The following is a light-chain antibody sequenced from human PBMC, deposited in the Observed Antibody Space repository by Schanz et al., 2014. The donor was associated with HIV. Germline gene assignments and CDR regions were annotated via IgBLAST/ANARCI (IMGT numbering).Light chain of an antibody. CDR3: QQYAFWPIT. CDR2: DTS. Sequence: EIVMTQSPATLYVSPGEGATLSCRASQSISNNLAWYQQKPGQAPTLLIYDTSARATGLSARFRGSGSGTEFTVTISSLRSEDFAVYYCQQYAFWPITFGQGTRLEIK. J-gene: IGKJ5*01. V-gene: IGKV3-15*01. CDR1: QSISNN.